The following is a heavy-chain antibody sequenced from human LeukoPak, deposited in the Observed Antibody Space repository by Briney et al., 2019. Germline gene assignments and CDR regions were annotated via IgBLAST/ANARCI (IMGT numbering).Heavy chain of an antibody. CDR3: ARGGSDTLWFGEFPGDYYYYGMDV. Sequence: ASVKVSCKASGYTFTSYDINWVRQATGQGLEWMGWMNPNSGNTGYAQKFQGRVTTTRNTSISTAYMELSSLRSEDTAVYYCARGGSDTLWFGEFPGDYYYYGMDVWGQGTTVTVSS. CDR1: GYTFTSYD. CDR2: MNPNSGNT. J-gene: IGHJ6*02. V-gene: IGHV1-8*01. D-gene: IGHD3-10*01.